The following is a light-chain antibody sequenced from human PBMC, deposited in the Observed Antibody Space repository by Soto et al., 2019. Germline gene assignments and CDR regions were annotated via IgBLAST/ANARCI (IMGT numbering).Light chain of an antibody. J-gene: IGLJ1*01. V-gene: IGLV2-23*01. Sequence: QSALAQPASVSGCPGQSITISWTWTDGDVGAYNSVSWYQQHPHKAPRLIIYKGTRRPSGISYRFSGSTSGNAASLTISALQADDEADYFCCSSAPESTYVFGTGTKVTVL. CDR3: CSSAPESTYV. CDR2: KGT. CDR1: DGDVGAYNS.